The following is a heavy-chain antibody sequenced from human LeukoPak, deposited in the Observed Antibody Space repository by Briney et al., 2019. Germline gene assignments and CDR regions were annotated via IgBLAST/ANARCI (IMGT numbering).Heavy chain of an antibody. CDR1: GGTFSSYA. V-gene: IGHV1-69*13. CDR2: IIPIFGTA. CDR3: ARSLSSRFSGPRRPYYFDS. D-gene: IGHD3-16*02. J-gene: IGHJ4*02. Sequence: SVKVSCKASGGTFSSYAISWVRQAPGQGLEWMGGIIPIFGTANYAQKFQGRVTITADESTSTAYMELSSLRSEDTAVYYCARSLSSRFSGPRRPYYFDSWGQATLVTVSS.